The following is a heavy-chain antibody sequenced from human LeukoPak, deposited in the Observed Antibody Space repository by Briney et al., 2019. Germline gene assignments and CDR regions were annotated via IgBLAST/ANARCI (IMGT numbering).Heavy chain of an antibody. J-gene: IGHJ4*02. CDR3: ARHYHRLYYFDY. CDR1: GGSFSGYY. D-gene: IGHD1-14*01. V-gene: IGHV4-34*01. CDR2: INHSGST. Sequence: SETLSLTCAVYGGSFSGYYWSWIRQPPGKGLEWIGEINHSGSTNYNPSLKSRVTISVDTSKNQFSLKLSSVTAADTAVYYCARHYHRLYYFDYWGQGTLVTVSS.